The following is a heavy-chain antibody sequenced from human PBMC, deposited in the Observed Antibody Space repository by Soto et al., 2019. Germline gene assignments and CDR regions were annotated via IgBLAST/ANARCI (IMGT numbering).Heavy chain of an antibody. CDR3: EGTPGMLPAVYSISP. V-gene: IGHV4-39*01. CDR2: IYYSGST. D-gene: IGHD3-9*01. CDR1: GGSVSISHYY. J-gene: IGHJ5*01. Sequence: SVTLSLTCTVSGGSVSISHYYWGWIRQPPGKGLAWIGTIYYSGSTYYYPSLECRGTITVDTSKNQFSLRRSSVTAADTAGDYCEGTPGMLPAVYSISPCGQRPPVTVTA.